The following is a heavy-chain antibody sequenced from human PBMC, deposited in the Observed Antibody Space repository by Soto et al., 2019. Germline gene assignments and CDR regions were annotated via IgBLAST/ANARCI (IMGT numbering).Heavy chain of an antibody. CDR2: IYYSGST. V-gene: IGHV4-59*08. CDR1: GGSISSYY. D-gene: IGHD5-18*01. J-gene: IGHJ6*03. CDR3: ATARGYSYGYYYYYYYMDV. Sequence: QVQLQESGPGLVKPSETLSLTCTVSGGSISSYYWSWIRQPPGKGLEWIGYIYYSGSTNYNPSLKSRVTISVDTSKNQFSLKLSSVTAADTAVYYRATARGYSYGYYYYYYYMDVWGKGTTVTVSS.